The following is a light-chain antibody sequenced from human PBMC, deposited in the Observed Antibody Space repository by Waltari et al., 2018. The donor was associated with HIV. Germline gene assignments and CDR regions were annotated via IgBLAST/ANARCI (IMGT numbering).Light chain of an antibody. CDR3: QQSASLTPLT. J-gene: IGKJ4*01. V-gene: IGKV1-33*01. CDR2: DAV. Sequence: DIQMTQSPSSLSASVADGVTITCQASQDISTNLHWYQQKPGKAPQVLIYDAVNLETGVPSRFSGSGSGTKFIMTINSLQPEDIATYYCQQSASLTPLTFGGGTKVEI. CDR1: QDISTN.